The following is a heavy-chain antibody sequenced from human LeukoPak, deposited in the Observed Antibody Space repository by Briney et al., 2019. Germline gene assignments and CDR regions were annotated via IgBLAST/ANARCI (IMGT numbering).Heavy chain of an antibody. CDR3: ARVWWRRRHWFDS. D-gene: IGHD2-15*01. CDR2: IYTSGST. CDR1: GDSIIIGSYY. Sequence: PSETLSLTCTVSGDSIIIGSYYWTWIRQPAGKTLEWIGRIYTSGSTNYNPSVESRATISIDTADNQFSLRLGSVTAADTAIYYCARVWWRRRHWFDSWGQGTLVTVSS. J-gene: IGHJ5*01. V-gene: IGHV4-61*02.